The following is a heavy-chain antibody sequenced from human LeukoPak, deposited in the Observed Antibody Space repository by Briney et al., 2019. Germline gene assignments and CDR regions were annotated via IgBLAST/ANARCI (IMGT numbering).Heavy chain of an antibody. D-gene: IGHD3-10*01. J-gene: IGHJ5*02. CDR3: ARSRQASGLFNA. CDR2: IYDRGPA. Sequence: PSETLSLTCTVSGYAITSGGFSWNWIRQSPGKGLEWIGCIYDRGPAYYNPSLKSRFTISVDRPKNQFFLNVTSLTAADTAVYFCARSRQASGLFNAWGQGTLVVVSS. CDR1: GYAITSGGFS. V-gene: IGHV4-30-2*06.